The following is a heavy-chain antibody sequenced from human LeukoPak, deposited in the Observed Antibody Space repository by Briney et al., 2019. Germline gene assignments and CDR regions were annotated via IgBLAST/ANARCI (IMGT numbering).Heavy chain of an antibody. V-gene: IGHV1-2*02. Sequence: ASVKVSCKASGYTFTGYYMHWVRQAPGQGLEGMGWINPNSGGTNYAQKFEGRVTMTRDTSIGTAYMELSRLRSDDTAVYYCASRSPRYSSGWLSIDYWGQGTLVTVSS. D-gene: IGHD6-19*01. J-gene: IGHJ4*02. CDR2: INPNSGGT. CDR1: GYTFTGYY. CDR3: ASRSPRYSSGWLSIDY.